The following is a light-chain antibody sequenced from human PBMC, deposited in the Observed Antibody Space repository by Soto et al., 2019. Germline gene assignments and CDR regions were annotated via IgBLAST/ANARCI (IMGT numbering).Light chain of an antibody. J-gene: IGLJ1*01. V-gene: IGLV2-18*02. CDR1: SSDVGSYNR. CDR3: SSYTTSSTYA. Sequence: QSAVTQPPSVSVSPGQSVAISCTGTSSDVGSYNRVSWYQQPPGTAPKLMIYDVSDRPSGGPDRFSGSKSGNTASLTISGLQAEDEADYYCSSYTTSSTYAFGTGTKVTVL. CDR2: DVS.